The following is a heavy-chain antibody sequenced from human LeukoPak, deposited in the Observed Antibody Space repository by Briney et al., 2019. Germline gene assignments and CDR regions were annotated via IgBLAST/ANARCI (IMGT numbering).Heavy chain of an antibody. CDR2: IYSGGST. J-gene: IGHJ4*02. CDR1: GFTVSSNY. Sequence: GGSLRLSCAASGFTVSSNYMSWVRQAPGKGLEWVSVIYSGGSTYYADSVKGRFTISRDNSKNTLYLQMSSLRAEDTAVYYCARTAYYDFWSGPRGFDYWGQGTLVTVSS. D-gene: IGHD3-3*01. V-gene: IGHV3-53*01. CDR3: ARTAYYDFWSGPRGFDY.